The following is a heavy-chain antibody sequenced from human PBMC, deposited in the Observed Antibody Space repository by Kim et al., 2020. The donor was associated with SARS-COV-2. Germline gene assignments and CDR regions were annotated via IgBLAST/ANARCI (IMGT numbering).Heavy chain of an antibody. J-gene: IGHJ6*02. CDR2: ISSIGSTI. D-gene: IGHD3-10*01. CDR3: ARENMVRGGLGHYYYYYGSDV. V-gene: IGHV3-11*04. Sequence: GGSLRLSCAASGFTFSDYYMSWIRQGPGKGLEWVPYISSIGSTIYYADSVKGRFTISRDNPKNSLYLQMNSLRAEDTAVYYYARENMVRGGLGHYYYYYGSDVWGQGTTVTVSS. CDR1: GFTFSDYY.